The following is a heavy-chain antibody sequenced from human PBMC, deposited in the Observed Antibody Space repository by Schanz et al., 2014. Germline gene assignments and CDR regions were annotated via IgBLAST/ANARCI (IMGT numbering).Heavy chain of an antibody. CDR1: GFAFSAYS. Sequence: EVQLVESGGGLVKPGASLRLSCAASGFAFSAYSMNWVRQAPGKGLEWVASISSSGSYINFPYPVKGRVTISRDNAKNSVDVQMNSLRAEDTGVCYGARVVSYGASGEGHGMDVWGQGTTVTVSS. CDR3: ARVVSYGASGEGHGMDV. D-gene: IGHD2-8*01. V-gene: IGHV3-21*01. J-gene: IGHJ6*02. CDR2: ISSSGSYI.